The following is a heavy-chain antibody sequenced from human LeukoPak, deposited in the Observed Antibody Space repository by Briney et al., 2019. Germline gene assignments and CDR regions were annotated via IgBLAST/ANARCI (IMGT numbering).Heavy chain of an antibody. CDR1: GFTFSSYR. Sequence: GGSLSLSCAASGFTFSSYRMSWVRQAPGKGLEWVANIKQDGSEKYYVDSVKGRFTISRDNAKNSLYLQMNSLRAEDTAVYYCAGGAAGPDYWGRGTLVTVSS. D-gene: IGHD6-13*01. CDR3: AGGAAGPDY. V-gene: IGHV3-7*03. J-gene: IGHJ4*02. CDR2: IKQDGSEK.